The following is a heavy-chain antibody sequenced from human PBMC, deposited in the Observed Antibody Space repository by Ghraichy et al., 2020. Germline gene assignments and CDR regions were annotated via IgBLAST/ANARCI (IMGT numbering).Heavy chain of an antibody. CDR2: ISGGGDST. Sequence: RGSLRLSCAASGFTINNYAMSWVRQAPGKGLEWASSISGGGDSTFYADSVKGRFTIARDNSKNVLYLQMNSLRAEDTAVYYCAKDRGRSMRSNHDYWGQGTLVTVSS. J-gene: IGHJ4*02. V-gene: IGHV3-23*01. CDR3: AKDRGRSMRSNHDY. CDR1: GFTINNYA. D-gene: IGHD1-14*01.